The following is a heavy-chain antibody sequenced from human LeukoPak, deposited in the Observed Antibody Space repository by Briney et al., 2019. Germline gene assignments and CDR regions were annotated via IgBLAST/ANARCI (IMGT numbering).Heavy chain of an antibody. Sequence: SETLSLTCTVSGGSISSYYWSWIRQPPGKGLEWIGYIYYSGSTNYNPSLKSRVTISVDMSKNQFSLKLSSVTAADTAVYYCAKVRGPSRYDYGDYEGDYWGQGTLVTVSS. J-gene: IGHJ4*02. V-gene: IGHV4-59*01. CDR2: IYYSGST. D-gene: IGHD4-17*01. CDR3: AKVRGPSRYDYGDYEGDY. CDR1: GGSISSYY.